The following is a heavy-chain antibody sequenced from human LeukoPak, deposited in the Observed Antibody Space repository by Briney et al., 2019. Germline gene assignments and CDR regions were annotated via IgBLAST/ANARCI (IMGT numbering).Heavy chain of an antibody. CDR2: ISSYNGNT. CDR1: GYTFTTYS. D-gene: IGHD6-6*01. Sequence: ASVKVSCKASGYTFTTYSINWVRQAPGQGLEWMGWISSYNGNTDYAQEFQGRVTMTTDTSTNTAYMELRSLRSDDTAVYYCARELAQWQLVHHFGYWGQGTLVTVSS. CDR3: ARELAQWQLVHHFGY. V-gene: IGHV1-18*01. J-gene: IGHJ4*02.